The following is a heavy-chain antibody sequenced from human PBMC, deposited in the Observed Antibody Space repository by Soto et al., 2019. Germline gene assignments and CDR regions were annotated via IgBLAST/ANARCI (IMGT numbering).Heavy chain of an antibody. V-gene: IGHV4-59*01. J-gene: IGHJ2*01. CDR3: ARVPSGDSGYWYFHL. CDR1: GGSISPYY. Sequence: QVHLQESGPGLVKPSETLSLTCTVSGGSISPYYWSWIRQPPGKGLEWIGYIYYSGRTNYNPSLRSRVTISVDTSKNQFSLKLSSVTAADTAVYFCARVPSGDSGYWYFHLWGRGSLVTVSS. CDR2: IYYSGRT. D-gene: IGHD4-17*01.